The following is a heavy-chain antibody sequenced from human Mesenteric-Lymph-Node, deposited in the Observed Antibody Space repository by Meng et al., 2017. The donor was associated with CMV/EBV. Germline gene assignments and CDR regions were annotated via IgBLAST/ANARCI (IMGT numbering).Heavy chain of an antibody. Sequence: GGSLRLSCAASGFTFRKYAMSWVRQAPGKGLEWVSCIVIAIITRDADSMKGRFTISSDNSRNTLYLQMNSLRAEDTAVYYCAKDRGSIVLVTAAMGRKRYYNDGMDVWGQGTTVTVSS. J-gene: IGHJ6*02. CDR2: IVIAIITR. CDR1: GFTFRKYA. V-gene: IGHV3-23*01. CDR3: AKDRGSIVLVTAAMGRKRYYNDGMDV. D-gene: IGHD2-2*01.